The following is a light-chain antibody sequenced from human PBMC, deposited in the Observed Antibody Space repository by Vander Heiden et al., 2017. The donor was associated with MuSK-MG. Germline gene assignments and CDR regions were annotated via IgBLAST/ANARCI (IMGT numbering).Light chain of an antibody. CDR3: QHDSNWPRT. CDR1: QSIGSK. CDR2: AAS. V-gene: IGKV3-15*01. Sequence: EIVMTQFPATLSVSPGESATLSCRASQSIGSKLAWYQQKPGQAPRLLIYAASTRATGTPAKFSGSGSGTEFTFTISSLQSEDFAVYYCQHDSNWPRTFGQGTKVEIK. J-gene: IGKJ1*01.